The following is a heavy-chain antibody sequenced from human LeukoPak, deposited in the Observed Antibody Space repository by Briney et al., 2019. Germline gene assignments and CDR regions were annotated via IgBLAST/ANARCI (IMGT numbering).Heavy chain of an antibody. CDR1: GFTFSEHN. D-gene: IGHD3-16*01. V-gene: IGHV3-30*02. CDR3: AKDGGGGTYSFDY. CDR2: IDHDGSQK. J-gene: IGHJ4*02. Sequence: GGSLRLSCAATGFTFSEHNMHWVRQAPGKGLEWVTFIDHDGSQKFYADSVKGRFTISRDNSKNALYLHINSLRPEDTAVYYCAKDGGGGTYSFDYWGQGSLVTVSS.